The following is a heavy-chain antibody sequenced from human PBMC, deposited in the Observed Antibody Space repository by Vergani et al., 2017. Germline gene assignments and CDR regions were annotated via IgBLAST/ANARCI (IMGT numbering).Heavy chain of an antibody. CDR3: ARAAGTGYYYYYMDV. J-gene: IGHJ6*03. V-gene: IGHV4-59*01. D-gene: IGHD1-14*01. CDR1: GGSISSYY. Sequence: QVQLQESGPGLVKPSETLSLTCTVSGGSISSYYWSWIRKPPGKGLEWIGYIYYSGSTNYNPSLKSRVTISVDTSKNQFSLKLSSVTAADTAVYYCARAAGTGYYYYYMDVWGKGTTVTVSS. CDR2: IYYSGST.